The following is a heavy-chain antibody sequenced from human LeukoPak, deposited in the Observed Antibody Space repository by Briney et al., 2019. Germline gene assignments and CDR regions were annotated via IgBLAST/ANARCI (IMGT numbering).Heavy chain of an antibody. Sequence: GGSLRLSCAASGFTFSSYWMSWVRQAPGKGLEWVANMNQDGSEKYYVDSVKGRFTISRDNAKNSLYLQMNNLRAEDTAVFYCAKEYGGYYRSIHYWGQGTLVTVSS. V-gene: IGHV3-7*01. D-gene: IGHD5-12*01. CDR1: GFTFSSYW. J-gene: IGHJ4*02. CDR2: MNQDGSEK. CDR3: AKEYGGYYRSIHY.